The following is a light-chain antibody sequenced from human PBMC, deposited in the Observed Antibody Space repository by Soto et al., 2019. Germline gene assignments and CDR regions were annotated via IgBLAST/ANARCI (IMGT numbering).Light chain of an antibody. J-gene: IGLJ3*02. CDR1: NIGRKS. Sequence: SYELTQPTSVSVAPGQTARITCGASNIGRKSVHWYQQKPGQAPVLVVYNDSDRPSGIPERFSGSNSGNTATLTITRVEAGDEADYYCQVWDSYNDHVGVFGGGTQLTVL. CDR3: QVWDSYNDHVGV. CDR2: NDS. V-gene: IGLV3-21*02.